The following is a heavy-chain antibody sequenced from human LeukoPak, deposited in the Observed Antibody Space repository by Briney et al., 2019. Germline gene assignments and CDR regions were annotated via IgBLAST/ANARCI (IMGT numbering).Heavy chain of an antibody. V-gene: IGHV3-74*01. D-gene: IGHD2-21*01. CDR1: GFTFSNYW. CDR2: INPDGSTT. J-gene: IGHJ4*02. CDR3: AKVADVYSVYYFDS. Sequence: GGSLRLSCAASGFTFSNYWMHWVRQDPGKGLVWVSFINPDGSTTNYADSVKGRFTISRDNSKNILYLQMNILRAEDTALYYCAKVADVYSVYYFDSWGPGTLVTVSS.